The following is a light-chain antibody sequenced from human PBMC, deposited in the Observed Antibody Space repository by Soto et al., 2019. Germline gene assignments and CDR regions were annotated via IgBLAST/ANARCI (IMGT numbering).Light chain of an antibody. Sequence: EIVLTQSPGTLSLSPGERATLSCRASQSVSSSYLAWYQQKPGQAPRLLIHDASSRATGIPDRFSGSGSGTDFTLTISRLEPEDFAVYYCQQYGSSPTFGGGTKVEIK. V-gene: IGKV3-20*01. J-gene: IGKJ4*01. CDR1: QSVSSSY. CDR3: QQYGSSPT. CDR2: DAS.